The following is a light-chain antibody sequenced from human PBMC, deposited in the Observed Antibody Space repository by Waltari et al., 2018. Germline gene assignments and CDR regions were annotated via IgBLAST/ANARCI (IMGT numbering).Light chain of an antibody. V-gene: IGLV1-47*01. CDR1: SSTLGSHY. Sequence: QSVLTQPPSASGTPGQRVTISCSGSSSTLGSHYAYWYQQLPGTAPKLRIYRNNQRPSGVPDRFSGSKSGTSASLAISGLRSEDEADYYCAAWDDSLSGWVFGGGTKLTVL. CDR3: AAWDDSLSGWV. CDR2: RNN. J-gene: IGLJ3*02.